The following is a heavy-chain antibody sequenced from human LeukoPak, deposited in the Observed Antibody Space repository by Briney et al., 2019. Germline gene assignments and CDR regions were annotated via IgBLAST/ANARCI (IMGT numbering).Heavy chain of an antibody. Sequence: GGSLRLSCAASGFTFSSLWMSWVRQAPGKGLECVANIKYDGSEKYYVDSVKGRFTVSRDNAENSLYLQMNSLRADDTAVYYCARESTSCGGDCFGGMDVWGQGTTVTVSS. CDR2: IKYDGSEK. CDR1: GFTFSSLW. V-gene: IGHV3-7*03. D-gene: IGHD2-21*02. J-gene: IGHJ6*02. CDR3: ARESTSCGGDCFGGMDV.